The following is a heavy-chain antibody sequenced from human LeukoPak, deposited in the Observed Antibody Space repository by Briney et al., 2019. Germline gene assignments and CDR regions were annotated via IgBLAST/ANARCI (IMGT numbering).Heavy chain of an antibody. CDR1: GFTFGDYA. D-gene: IGHD3-3*01. V-gene: IGHV3-49*04. CDR3: TRDGLEWLRPYYYYYMDV. J-gene: IGHJ6*03. CDR2: IRSKLYGGTT. Sequence: GWSLRLSCTTSGFTFGDYAMSWVRPAPGKGLEWVGFIRSKLYGGTTEYAASVKGRFTISRDDSKSIAYLQMNSLKIEDTAVYFCTRDGLEWLRPYYYYYMDVWGKGTTVTVSS.